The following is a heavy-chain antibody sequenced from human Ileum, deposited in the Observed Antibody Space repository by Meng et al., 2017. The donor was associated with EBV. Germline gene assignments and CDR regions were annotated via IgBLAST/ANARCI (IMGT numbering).Heavy chain of an antibody. CDR3: ARPIAAAGWFDP. CDR2: IYYSGRT. Sequence: RELQASGPGLVKPSEALSLPCTVSGGPINSSSYYWGWIRQPPGKGLEWIGSIYYSGRTYYNPSLKSRVTISVDTSKNQFSLKLSSVTAADTAVYYCARPIAAAGWFDPWGQGTLVTVSS. D-gene: IGHD6-13*01. CDR1: GGPINSSSYY. J-gene: IGHJ5*02. V-gene: IGHV4-39*01.